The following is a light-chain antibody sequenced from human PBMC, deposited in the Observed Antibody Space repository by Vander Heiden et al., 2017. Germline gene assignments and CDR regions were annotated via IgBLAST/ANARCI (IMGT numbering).Light chain of an antibody. CDR3: QQECSSPRT. J-gene: IGKJ2*01. Sequence: EIVLTQSPGTLSLSPGERATLSCRASQSVSSSYLAWYQQKPGQAPRLLIYGASSRATGIPDRFSGSGSGTDFTLTISRLEPEDFAVYYCQQECSSPRTFGQGTKLEIK. V-gene: IGKV3-20*01. CDR2: GAS. CDR1: QSVSSSY.